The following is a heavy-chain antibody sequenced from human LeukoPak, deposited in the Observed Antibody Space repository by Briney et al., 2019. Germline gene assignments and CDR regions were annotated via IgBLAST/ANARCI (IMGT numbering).Heavy chain of an antibody. CDR3: ARGAGYNYPYYFDY. D-gene: IGHD5-24*01. J-gene: IGHJ4*02. V-gene: IGHV3-7*01. CDR1: GFTFSNYW. CDR2: MNIDGSEK. Sequence: GGSLRLSCAASGFTFSNYWMGWVRQAPGKRLEWVANMNIDGSEKYYADSVKGRFSISRDNARNSVYLQMASLRVEDTAVYYCARGAGYNYPYYFDYWGQGTLVTVSS.